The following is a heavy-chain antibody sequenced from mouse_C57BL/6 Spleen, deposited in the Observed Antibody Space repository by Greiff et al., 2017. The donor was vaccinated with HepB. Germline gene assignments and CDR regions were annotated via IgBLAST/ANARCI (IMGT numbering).Heavy chain of an antibody. CDR1: GYTFTSYW. J-gene: IGHJ1*03. Sequence: QVQLQQPGAELVKPGASVKLSCKASGYTFTSYWMQWVKQRPGQGLEWTGEIDPSDSYTNYNQKFKGKATLTVDTSSSTAYMQLSSLTSEDSAVYYCARTGGSSYWYFDVWGTGTTVTVSS. CDR2: IDPSDSYT. D-gene: IGHD1-1*01. CDR3: ARTGGSSYWYFDV. V-gene: IGHV1-50*01.